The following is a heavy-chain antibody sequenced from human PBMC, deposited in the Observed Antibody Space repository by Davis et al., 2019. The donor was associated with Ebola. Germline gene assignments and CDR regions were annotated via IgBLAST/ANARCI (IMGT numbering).Heavy chain of an antibody. CDR2: IYYSGST. D-gene: IGHD6-19*01. V-gene: IGHV4-39*01. CDR1: GGSIISSSYY. CDR3: ASVWTMGGWYLFDY. Sequence: SETLSLTCSVSGGSIISSSYYWAWIRQSPGKGPEWIGNIYYSGSTSYNPSLQSRVTISVDTSKNKFSLKVTSVTAGDTAVYYCASVWTMGGWYLFDYWGQGILVTVSS. J-gene: IGHJ4*02.